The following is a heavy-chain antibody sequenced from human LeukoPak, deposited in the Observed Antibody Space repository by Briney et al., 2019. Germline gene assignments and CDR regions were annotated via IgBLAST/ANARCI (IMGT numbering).Heavy chain of an antibody. CDR2: ISYDGSNK. CDR3: AKGTTLGSSSWDRENPIDY. V-gene: IGHV3-30*18. J-gene: IGHJ4*02. CDR1: GFTFSSYG. Sequence: PGGSLRLSCAASGFTFSSYGMHWVRQAPGKGLEWVAVISYDGSNKYYADSVKGRFTISRDNSKNTLYLQMNSLRAEDTAVYYCAKGTTLGSSSWDRENPIDYWGQGTLVTVSS. D-gene: IGHD6-13*01.